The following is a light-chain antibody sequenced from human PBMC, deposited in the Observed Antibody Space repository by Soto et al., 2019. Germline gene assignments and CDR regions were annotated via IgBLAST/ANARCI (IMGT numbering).Light chain of an antibody. J-gene: IGKJ1*01. Sequence: DIVMTQSPLSLSVTPGESASISCRSSQSLLYSNGFHCLDWYLQKPGQSPQLLIYMASYRASGVPDRFSGSGSGTDFTLEISRVEAEDVGVYYCMQSLQNPWTFGQGTKVEIK. CDR1: QSLLYSNGFHC. V-gene: IGKV2-28*01. CDR2: MAS. CDR3: MQSLQNPWT.